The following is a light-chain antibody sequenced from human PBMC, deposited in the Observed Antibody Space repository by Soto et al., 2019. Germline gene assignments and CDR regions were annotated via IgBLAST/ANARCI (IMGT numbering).Light chain of an antibody. CDR3: QQYGSSLFT. CDR1: QSVSSSY. V-gene: IGKV3-20*01. J-gene: IGKJ3*01. CDR2: GAS. Sequence: EIVLTQSPGTLSLSPGERATLSCRASQSVSSSYLAWYQQKPGQAPRLLIYGASSRATGIPDRFSGSGSGTAFTITSSRLAPEDFAVYYWQQYGSSLFTFGPGNKVDIK.